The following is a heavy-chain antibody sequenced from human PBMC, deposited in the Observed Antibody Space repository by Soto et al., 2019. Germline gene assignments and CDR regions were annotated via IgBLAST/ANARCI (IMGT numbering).Heavy chain of an antibody. CDR2: IIPILGIA. CDR3: ARDPSSSTSHNWFDP. V-gene: IGHV1-69*04. CDR1: GGPFSSYT. Sequence: PVKVSCKASGGPFSSYTIGWGRQAPGQGLEWMGRIIPILGIANYAQKFQGRVTITADKSTSTAYMELSSLRSEDTAVYYFARDPSSSTSHNWFDPWGQGTLVTVSS. D-gene: IGHD2-2*01. J-gene: IGHJ5*02.